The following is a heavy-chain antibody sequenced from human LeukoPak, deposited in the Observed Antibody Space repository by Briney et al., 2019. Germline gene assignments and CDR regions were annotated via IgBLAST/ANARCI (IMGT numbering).Heavy chain of an antibody. CDR2: ISPTYDI. D-gene: IGHD7-27*01. Sequence: GGSLRLSCAASGFIFSSFAMNGVRQAPGKGLAWVSYISPTYDIYYSDSVRGRFTISRDNAKNSLYLQMNSLRDEDTAVYYCARDHNWGFDYWGQGTLVAVSS. CDR1: GFIFSSFA. V-gene: IGHV3-48*02. J-gene: IGHJ4*02. CDR3: ARDHNWGFDY.